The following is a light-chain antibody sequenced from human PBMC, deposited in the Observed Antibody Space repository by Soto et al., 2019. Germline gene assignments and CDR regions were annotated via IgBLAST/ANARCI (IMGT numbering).Light chain of an antibody. V-gene: IGKV3-20*01. J-gene: IGKJ4*01. CDR2: GAS. CDR1: QSVSSNF. Sequence: EIVLTQSPGTLSLSPGERATLSCRASQSVSSNFLAWYQEKPGQAPRLLIYGASSRATGIPDRFSGSGSGTDFTLTISRLEPEDFAVYYCRQYGYSLEFAFGGGTKVEIK. CDR3: RQYGYSLEFA.